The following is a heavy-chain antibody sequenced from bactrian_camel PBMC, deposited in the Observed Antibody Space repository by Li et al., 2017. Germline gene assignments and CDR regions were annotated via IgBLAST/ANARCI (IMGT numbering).Heavy chain of an antibody. J-gene: IGHJ4*01. CDR3: AEGRGSRGEHCYSLNY. CDR2: IDTRGRV. V-gene: IGHV3S53*01. D-gene: IGHD6*01. Sequence: QVQLVESGGGSVQAGGSLRLSCEASGGTYSAYRSYCMAWFRQPPGKSREGVAAIDTRGRVAIADSVKGRFSISRDSAKNTVYLQMNNLQPEDTAPYYCAEGRGSRGEHCYSLNYWGQGTQVTVS. CDR1: GGTYSAYRSYC.